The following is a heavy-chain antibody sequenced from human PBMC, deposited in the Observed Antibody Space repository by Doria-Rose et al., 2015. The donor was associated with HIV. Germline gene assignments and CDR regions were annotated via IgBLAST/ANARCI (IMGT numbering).Heavy chain of an antibody. V-gene: IGHV4-30-4*01. CDR3: ARARNYGFPHFFDF. CDR1: GDSISSGDSF. Sequence: QVQLQESGPGLVRPSQTLSLTCTVLGDSISSGDSFWSWIRQPPGKGPEWIGYISSSGTTYYYPSLRGRLTISLDASKNQFALTLNSVTAADTAVYYCARARNYGFPHFFDFWGQGTLVTVSS. J-gene: IGHJ4*02. D-gene: IGHD3-10*01. CDR2: ISSSGTT.